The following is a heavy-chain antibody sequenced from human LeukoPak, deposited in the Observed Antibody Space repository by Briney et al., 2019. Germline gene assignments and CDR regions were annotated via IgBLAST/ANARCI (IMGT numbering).Heavy chain of an antibody. Sequence: SETLSLTCTVSGGSISNSHYYWGWIRQPPGKGLEWIGSIHYGGSTYYNPSLKSRVTISVDTSKNQFSLTLSSVTAADTAVYYCARPGQLGYCSGGSCYFWVYWGQGTLVTVSS. V-gene: IGHV4-39*01. CDR2: IHYGGST. CDR3: ARPGQLGYCSGGSCYFWVY. CDR1: GGSISNSHYY. D-gene: IGHD2-15*01. J-gene: IGHJ4*02.